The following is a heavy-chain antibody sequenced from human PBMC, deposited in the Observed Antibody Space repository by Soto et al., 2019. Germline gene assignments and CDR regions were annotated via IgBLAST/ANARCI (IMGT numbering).Heavy chain of an antibody. V-gene: IGHV1-2*02. Sequence: QVQLVQSGAEVKKPGASVKVSCKASGYTFTGYYMHWVRQAPGQGLEWMGWINPNSGGTNYAQKFQGRVTMTRDTPISTAYMELSRLRSDDTAVYYCARDRASDYVWGSYDDWGQGTLVTVSS. J-gene: IGHJ4*02. CDR3: ARDRASDYVWGSYDD. D-gene: IGHD3-16*01. CDR1: GYTFTGYY. CDR2: INPNSGGT.